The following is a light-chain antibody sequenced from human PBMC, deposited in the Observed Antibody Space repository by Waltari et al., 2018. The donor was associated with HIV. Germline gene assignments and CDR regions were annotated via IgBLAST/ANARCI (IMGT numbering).Light chain of an antibody. CDR3: AAWDDSLNGVV. V-gene: IGLV1-44*01. CDR1: SSNIGSNT. J-gene: IGLJ2*01. Sequence: QSVLTQPPSASGTPGQRVTISCSGSSSNIGSNTVNWYQQLPGTAPKLLIYSNNQRPAGVPDRFPGSKSGTSASLAISGLQSEDEADYYCAAWDDSLNGVVFGEGTKLTVL. CDR2: SNN.